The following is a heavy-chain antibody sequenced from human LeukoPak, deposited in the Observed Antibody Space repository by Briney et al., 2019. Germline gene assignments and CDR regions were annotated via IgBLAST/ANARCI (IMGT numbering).Heavy chain of an antibody. CDR1: GFTLSSYW. D-gene: IGHD6-6*01. CDR3: ARVGLIAGRPDYYYGMDV. CDR2: IKQDGSEK. J-gene: IGHJ6*02. V-gene: IGHV3-7*03. Sequence: GGSLRLSCAASGFTLSSYWMSWVRQAPGRGLEWVANIKQDGSEKHYVDSMKGRFTISRDNTKNSLYLQVNSLRAEDTAVYFCARVGLIAGRPDYYYGMDVWGQGTTVTVSS.